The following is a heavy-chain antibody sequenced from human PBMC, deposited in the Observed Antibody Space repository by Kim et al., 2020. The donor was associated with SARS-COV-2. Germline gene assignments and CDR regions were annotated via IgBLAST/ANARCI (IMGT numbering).Heavy chain of an antibody. CDR3: ARDRGIYCSSTSCYLYYYYGMDV. CDR2: IYYSGST. CDR1: GGSISSGGYY. D-gene: IGHD2-2*01. V-gene: IGHV4-31*03. J-gene: IGHJ6*02. Sequence: SETLSLTCTVSGGSISSGGYYWSWIRQHPGKGLEWIGYIYYSGSTYYNPSLKSRVTISVDTSKNQFSLKLSSVTAADTAVYYCARDRGIYCSSTSCYLYYYYGMDVWGQGTTVTVSS.